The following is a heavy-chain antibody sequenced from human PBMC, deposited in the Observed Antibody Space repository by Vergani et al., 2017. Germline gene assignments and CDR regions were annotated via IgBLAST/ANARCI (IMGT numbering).Heavy chain of an antibody. D-gene: IGHD6-13*01. J-gene: IGHJ4*02. CDR1: GDSISSSNW. CDR3: ARGSRAEGGSGPDK. V-gene: IGHV4-4*03. Sequence: QVQLQESGPGLVKPLGTLSLTCTVSGDSISSSNWWSWVRQPPGKGLEWIGEIYHSGSTNYNPSFKNRVTMSVDTSKNQFSLKLNSVTAADTAVYYCARGSRAEGGSGPDKWGQGTLVTVSS. CDR2: IYHSGST.